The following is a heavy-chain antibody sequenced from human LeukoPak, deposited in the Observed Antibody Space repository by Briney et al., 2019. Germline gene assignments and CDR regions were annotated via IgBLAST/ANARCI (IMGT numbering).Heavy chain of an antibody. CDR3: ARDNRTSIAAAGHYYYYYMDV. Sequence: SQPLSLTCTVSGGSISSCSYYWRRIRQPAGKGLERIGPIYTSGSTNYNPSLKSRVTISVDTSKNQSSLKLSSVTAADTAVYYCARDNRTSIAAAGHYYYYYMDVWGKGTTVTISS. CDR2: IYTSGST. J-gene: IGHJ6*03. D-gene: IGHD6-13*01. V-gene: IGHV4-61*02. CDR1: GGSISSCSYY.